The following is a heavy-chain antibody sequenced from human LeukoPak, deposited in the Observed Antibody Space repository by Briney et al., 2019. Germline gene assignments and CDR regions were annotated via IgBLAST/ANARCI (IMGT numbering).Heavy chain of an antibody. CDR3: ARGKQKAKITGLAS. CDR2: ISSSSSYI. D-gene: IGHD5-24*01. Sequence: GGSLRLSCAASGFSFSDYYMHWVRQAPGKGLEWVSAISSSSSYIYYADSVKGRFTISRDNAENSVSLQMHGLRAGDTAVYFCARGKQKAKITGLASWAQGPLVTVSS. CDR1: GFSFSDYY. J-gene: IGHJ1*01. V-gene: IGHV3-21*01.